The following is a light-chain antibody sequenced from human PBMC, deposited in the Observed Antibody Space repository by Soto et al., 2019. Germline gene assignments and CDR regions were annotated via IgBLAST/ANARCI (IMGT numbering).Light chain of an antibody. V-gene: IGLV2-8*01. Sequence: HSALTQPPSASGSPGQSVTISCTGTSSDVGGYNYVSWYQQHPGKAPTLMLYEVSKRPSGVPDRFFGSKSGNTASLTVSGLQAEDEADYYCSSYAGSNNVVFGGGTKLTVL. J-gene: IGLJ2*01. CDR2: EVS. CDR3: SSYAGSNNVV. CDR1: SSDVGGYNY.